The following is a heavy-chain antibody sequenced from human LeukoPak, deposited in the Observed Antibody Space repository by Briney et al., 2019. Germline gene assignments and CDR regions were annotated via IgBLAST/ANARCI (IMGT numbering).Heavy chain of an antibody. CDR2: LSYDGSNT. CDR1: GFTYSSYA. CDR3: ARDPGIAATAYYYYAMDV. J-gene: IGHJ6*02. Sequence: GGSLRLSCAASGFTYSSYAMHWVRQAPGKGLEWVAVLSYDGSNTYHADSVKGRFTISRDNSKNTLYLQMNSLRPEDGAVCVLARDPGIAATAYYYYAMDVWGQGTTVTVSS. V-gene: IGHV3-30-3*01. D-gene: IGHD6-13*01.